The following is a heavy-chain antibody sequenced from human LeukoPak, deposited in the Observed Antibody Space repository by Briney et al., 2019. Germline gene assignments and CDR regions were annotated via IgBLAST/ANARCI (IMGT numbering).Heavy chain of an antibody. CDR2: IYYGGTT. CDR3: ARHRQWLLRMDY. V-gene: IGHV4-39*01. D-gene: IGHD3-22*01. Sequence: ASETLSLTCNVSGGSISSSGNYWGWFRQPPGKGLEWIGSIYYGGTTYYNPPLKSRVTISVDTPKNQLSLKLTSVTATDTAVYYCARHRQWLLRMDYWGQGALVTVSS. CDR1: GGSISSSGNY. J-gene: IGHJ4*02.